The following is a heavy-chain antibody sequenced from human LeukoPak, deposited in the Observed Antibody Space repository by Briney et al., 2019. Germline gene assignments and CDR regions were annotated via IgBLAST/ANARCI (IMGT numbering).Heavy chain of an antibody. CDR1: GFTFDDYA. CDR2: ISGDGGST. CDR3: ARHPEPGYCSSTSCHESYFDY. D-gene: IGHD2-2*01. J-gene: IGHJ4*02. Sequence: GGSLRLSCAASGFTFDDYAMHWVRQAPGKGLEWVSLISGDGGSTYYADSVKGRFTISRDNSKNTLYLQMNSLRAEDTAVYYCARHPEPGYCSSTSCHESYFDYWGQGTLVTVSS. V-gene: IGHV3-43*02.